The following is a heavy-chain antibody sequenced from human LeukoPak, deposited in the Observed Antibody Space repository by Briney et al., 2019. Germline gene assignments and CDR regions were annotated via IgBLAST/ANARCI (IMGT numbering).Heavy chain of an antibody. CDR1: GGSISYYY. Sequence: SETLSLTCTVSGGSISYYYWSWIRQPPGKGLEWIGYIYYSGSTTYNPSLKSRVTISVDTSKNHFSLKLSSVSAADTAVYYCARVRGGYSASGSYYPYYFHYWGQETLVTVSS. CDR3: ARVRGGYSASGSYYPYYFHY. D-gene: IGHD3-10*01. V-gene: IGHV4-59*01. J-gene: IGHJ4*02. CDR2: IYYSGST.